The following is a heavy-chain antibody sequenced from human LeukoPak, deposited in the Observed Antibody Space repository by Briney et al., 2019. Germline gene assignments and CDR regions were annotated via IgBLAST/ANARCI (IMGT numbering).Heavy chain of an antibody. CDR3: AKDGQAPMVRGVIWSYYYYYYMDV. J-gene: IGHJ6*03. V-gene: IGHV3-30*02. Sequence: GGSLRLSCAASGFTFSSYGMHWVRQAPGKGLEWVAFIRYDGSNKYYADSVKGRFTISRDNSQNTLYLQMQRLRAEDTAVYYCAKDGQAPMVRGVIWSYYYYYYMDVWGKGTTVTISS. CDR2: IRYDGSNK. CDR1: GFTFSSYG. D-gene: IGHD3-10*01.